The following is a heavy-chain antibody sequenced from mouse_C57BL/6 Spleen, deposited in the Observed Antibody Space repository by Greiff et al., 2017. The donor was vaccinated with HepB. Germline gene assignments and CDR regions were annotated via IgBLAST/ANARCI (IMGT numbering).Heavy chain of an antibody. CDR3: ARMEGFAY. CDR2: ISSGSSTI. CDR1: GFTFSDYG. Sequence: DVQLVESGGGLVKPGGSLKLSCAASGFTFSDYGMHWVRQAPEKGLEWVAYISSGSSTIYYADTVKGRFTISRDNAKNTLFLQMTSLRSEDTAMYYCARMEGFAYWGQGTLVTVSA. J-gene: IGHJ3*01. V-gene: IGHV5-17*01.